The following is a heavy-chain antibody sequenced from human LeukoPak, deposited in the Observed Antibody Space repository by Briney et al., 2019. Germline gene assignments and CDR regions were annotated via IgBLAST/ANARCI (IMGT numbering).Heavy chain of an antibody. V-gene: IGHV1-8*01. CDR3: ARGNDYGDYGVSHGMDV. D-gene: IGHD4-17*01. Sequence: ASVKVSCKASGYSFTSYDINWVRQATGQGLEWMGWMNPNSGSTGYAQKFQGRVTMTRNTSISTAYMELSSLRSEDTAVYYCARGNDYGDYGVSHGMDVWGQGTTVTVSS. CDR2: MNPNSGST. J-gene: IGHJ6*02. CDR1: GYSFTSYD.